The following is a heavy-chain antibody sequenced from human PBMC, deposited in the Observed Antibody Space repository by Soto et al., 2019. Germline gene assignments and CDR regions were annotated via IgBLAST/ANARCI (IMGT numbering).Heavy chain of an antibody. CDR3: AADPYYYDSSGLLHLDYYYYGMDV. CDR1: GFTFTSSA. Sequence: QMQLVQSGPEVKKPGTSVKVSCKASGFTFTSSAVQWVRQARGQRLEWIGWIVVGSGNTNYAQKFQERVTITRDMSTSTAYMELSSLRSEDTAVYYCAADPYYYDSSGLLHLDYYYYGMDVWGQGTTVTVSS. CDR2: IVVGSGNT. V-gene: IGHV1-58*01. D-gene: IGHD3-22*01. J-gene: IGHJ6*02.